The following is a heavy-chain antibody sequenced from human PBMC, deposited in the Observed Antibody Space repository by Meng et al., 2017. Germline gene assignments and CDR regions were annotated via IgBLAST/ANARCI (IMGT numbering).Heavy chain of an antibody. CDR1: GGSISSSNW. Sequence: QVPPQASGPGAVKPSGTTSLTWAVPGGSISSSNWWGWVRQPPGNGLEWIGEIYHSGSTNYHPSLKSRVTISVDKSKNQFSLKLSSVTAADTAVYYCARDRGAVAGTNFDYWGQGTLVTVSS. V-gene: IGHV4-4*02. CDR2: IYHSGST. D-gene: IGHD6-19*01. CDR3: ARDRGAVAGTNFDY. J-gene: IGHJ4*02.